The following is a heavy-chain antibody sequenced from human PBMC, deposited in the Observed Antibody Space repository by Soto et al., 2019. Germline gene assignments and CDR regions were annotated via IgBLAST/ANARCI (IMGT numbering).Heavy chain of an antibody. CDR3: ARREYCSSTSCYYYYYGMDV. Sequence: GESLKISCKGSGYSFTSYWISWVRQMPGKGLEWMGRIDPSDSYTNYSPSFQGHVTISADKSISTAYLQWSSLKASDTAMYYCARREYCSSTSCYYYYYGMDVWGQGTTVTVSS. CDR1: GYSFTSYW. D-gene: IGHD2-2*01. J-gene: IGHJ6*02. CDR2: IDPSDSYT. V-gene: IGHV5-10-1*01.